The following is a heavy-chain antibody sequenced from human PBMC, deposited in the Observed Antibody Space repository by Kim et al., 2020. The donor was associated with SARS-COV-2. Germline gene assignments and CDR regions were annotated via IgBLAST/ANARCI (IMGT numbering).Heavy chain of an antibody. CDR3: AKTEMDFQYYYTVEV. D-gene: IGHD3-16*01. CDR1: GFTFSHYA. V-gene: IGHV3-23*01. CDR2: VSSSGSTT. J-gene: IGHJ6*02. Sequence: GGSLRLSCAVSGFTFSHYAMTWVRQAPGKGLEWVSAVSSSGSTTYYSDSVRGRFTISRDNSKNTVFLQMDSLRAEDTGIFYCAKTEMDFQYYYTVEVWGQGTAVTVSS.